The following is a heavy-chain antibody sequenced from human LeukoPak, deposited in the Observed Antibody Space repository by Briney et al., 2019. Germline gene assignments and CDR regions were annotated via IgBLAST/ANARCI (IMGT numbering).Heavy chain of an antibody. CDR2: INHSGST. V-gene: IGHV4-34*01. J-gene: IGHJ4*02. D-gene: IGHD3-22*01. CDR3: ARKVGRYYDSSGYYSY. Sequence: SETLSLTCTVYGGSFSGYYWSWIRQPPGKGLEWIGEINHSGSTNYNPSLMSRVTISVDTSKNQFSLKLSSVTAADTAVYYCARKVGRYYDSSGYYSYWGQGTLVTVSS. CDR1: GGSFSGYY.